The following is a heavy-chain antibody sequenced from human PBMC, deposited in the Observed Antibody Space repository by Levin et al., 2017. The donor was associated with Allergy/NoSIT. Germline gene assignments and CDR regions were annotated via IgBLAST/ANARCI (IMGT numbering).Heavy chain of an antibody. D-gene: IGHD6-19*01. CDR3: ARDGPAVAGASADY. CDR2: ISSSSSYI. CDR1: GFTFSSYS. V-gene: IGHV3-21*01. Sequence: SGGSLRLSCAASGFTFSSYSMNWVRQAPGKGLEWVSSISSSSSYIYYADSVKGRFTISRDNAKNSLYLQMNSLRAEDTAVYYCARDGPAVAGASADYWGQGTLVTVSS. J-gene: IGHJ4*02.